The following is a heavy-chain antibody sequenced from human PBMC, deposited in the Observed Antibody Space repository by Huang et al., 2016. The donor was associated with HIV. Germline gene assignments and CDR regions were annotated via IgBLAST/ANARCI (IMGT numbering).Heavy chain of an antibody. D-gene: IGHD1-1*01. Sequence: QVQLVQSGAEVKKPGSSVRVSCEASGGTFSSYAINWVRQAPGQGLEGMGGISPIFGTPNYAQKVQGRVTITADESTSTAYMELSSLRSDDTAVYYCARDRKYDNAWYWFDPWGQGTLVTVSS. CDR3: ARDRKYDNAWYWFDP. V-gene: IGHV1-69*01. CDR2: ISPIFGTP. CDR1: GGTFSSYA. J-gene: IGHJ5*02.